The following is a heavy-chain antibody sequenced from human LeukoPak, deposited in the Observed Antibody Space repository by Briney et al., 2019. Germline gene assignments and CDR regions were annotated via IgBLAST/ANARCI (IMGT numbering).Heavy chain of an antibody. V-gene: IGHV4-34*01. Sequence: SETLSLTCAVYGGSFSGYYWSWIRQPPGKGLEWIGEINHSGSTNYNPSLKSRVTTSVDTSKNQFSLKLSSVTAADTAVYYCARGLRSSYWGQGTLVTVSS. CDR2: INHSGST. CDR1: GGSFSGYY. CDR3: ARGLRSSY. J-gene: IGHJ4*02. D-gene: IGHD4-17*01.